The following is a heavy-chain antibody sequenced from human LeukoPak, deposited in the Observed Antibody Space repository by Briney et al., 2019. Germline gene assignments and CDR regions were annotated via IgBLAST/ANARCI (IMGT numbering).Heavy chain of an antibody. V-gene: IGHV4-30-2*01. CDR1: GGSISSGGYS. D-gene: IGHD4-17*01. CDR3: ARDRYGDHTYFDY. Sequence: SETLSLTCTVSGGSISSGGYSWSWIRQPPGKGLEWIGYIYHSGSTYYNPSLKSRVTISVDWSKNQFSLKLSSVTAADTAVYYCARDRYGDHTYFDYWGQGTLVTVSS. J-gene: IGHJ4*02. CDR2: IYHSGST.